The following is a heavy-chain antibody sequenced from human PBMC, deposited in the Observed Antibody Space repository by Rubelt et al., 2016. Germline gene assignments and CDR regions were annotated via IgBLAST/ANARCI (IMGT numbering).Heavy chain of an antibody. Sequence: EVQVVESGGGLVEPGGSLRLSCAASGFTFSSYTMNWVRQAPGKGLEWVSSISSGSHYIYYADSMKGRVTISRDNANNSLYLQMNSLRAEDTAVYYCARGQGDNDYYFDYWGQGTLVTVSS. D-gene: IGHD3-3*01. CDR2: ISSGSHYI. CDR1: GFTFSSYT. CDR3: ARGQGDNDYYFDY. J-gene: IGHJ4*02. V-gene: IGHV3-21*01.